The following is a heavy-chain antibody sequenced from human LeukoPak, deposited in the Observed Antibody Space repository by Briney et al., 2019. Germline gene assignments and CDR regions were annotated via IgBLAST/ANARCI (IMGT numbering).Heavy chain of an antibody. D-gene: IGHD6-19*01. CDR2: ISPRGGNT. Sequence: ASVKVSCKASGYTFTTHHIHWVRQAPGQGPEWMGIISPRGGNTNFAPNFQGRVAMTRDTSSTTVYMELYFLRSDDAAVYYCARDDAPESTSGRFGHWGQGTLVTVSS. CDR1: GYTFTTHH. CDR3: ARDDAPESTSGRFGH. V-gene: IGHV1-46*01. J-gene: IGHJ4*02.